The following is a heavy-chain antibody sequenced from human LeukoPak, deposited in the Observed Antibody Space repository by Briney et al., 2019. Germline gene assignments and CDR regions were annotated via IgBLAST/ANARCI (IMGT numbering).Heavy chain of an antibody. D-gene: IGHD2-21*01. Sequence: GGSLRLSCAASGFTFSSYSMNWVRQAPGKGLEWVSYITSGSTTIYYADSVKGRFAISRDNAKNSLYLQMNSLKDEDTAVYYCARLAGLAFDYWGQGTLVTVSS. J-gene: IGHJ4*02. V-gene: IGHV3-48*02. CDR2: ITSGSTTI. CDR3: ARLAGLAFDY. CDR1: GFTFSSYS.